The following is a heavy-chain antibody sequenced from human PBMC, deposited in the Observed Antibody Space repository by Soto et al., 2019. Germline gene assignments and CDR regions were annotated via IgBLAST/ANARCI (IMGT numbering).Heavy chain of an antibody. V-gene: IGHV1-18*01. CDR2: ISAYNGNT. CDR3: ARDTRSCVTTFFDY. D-gene: IGHD3-10*01. Sequence: ASVKVSCKASGYTFTSYGISWVRQAPGQGLEGMGWISAYNGNTNYAQKLQGRVTMTTDTSTSTGYMELRSLSSDDTAVDYCARDTRSCVTTFFDYWGQGTLVTVSS. J-gene: IGHJ4*02. CDR1: GYTFTSYG.